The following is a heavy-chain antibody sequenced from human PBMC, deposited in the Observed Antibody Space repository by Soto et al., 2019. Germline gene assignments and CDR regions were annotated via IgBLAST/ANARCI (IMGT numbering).Heavy chain of an antibody. CDR2: FDPEDGET. CDR1: GYTLTELS. V-gene: IGHV1-24*01. CDR3: ATVQYYGSGSQNYFDY. D-gene: IGHD3-10*01. J-gene: IGHJ4*02. Sequence: ASVKVSCKVSGYTLTELSMHWVRQAPGKGLEWMGGFDPEDGETIYAQKFQGRVTMTEDTSTDTAYMELSSLRSEDTAVYYCATVQYYGSGSQNYFDYWGQGTLVTVSS.